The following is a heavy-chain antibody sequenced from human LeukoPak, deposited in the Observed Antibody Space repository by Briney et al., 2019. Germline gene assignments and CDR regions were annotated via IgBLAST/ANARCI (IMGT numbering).Heavy chain of an antibody. V-gene: IGHV3-30*02. D-gene: IGHD2-2*01. CDR2: IQTDGRDK. Sequence: GGSLRLSCAASGIDFRASGMHWVRQAQGMGLEWVTFIQTDGRDKYYAASVAGRFTISRDNSKNTVYLNMNNLRPDDTALYYCAREGGTVVLGRFDYWGKGTLVTVSS. J-gene: IGHJ4*02. CDR3: AREGGTVVLGRFDY. CDR1: GIDFRASG.